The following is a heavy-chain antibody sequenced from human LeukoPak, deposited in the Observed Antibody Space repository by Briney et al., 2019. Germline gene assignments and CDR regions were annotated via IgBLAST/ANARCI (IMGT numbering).Heavy chain of an antibody. Sequence: PGRSLRLSCAASGFTFSSYGMHWVRQAPGKGLEWVAVIWYDGSNKYYADSVKGRFTISRDNSKNTLYLQMNSLRAEDTAVYYCAKDQPLYYYDSSGYYAGAFDIWGQGTMVTVSS. J-gene: IGHJ3*02. CDR1: GFTFSSYG. D-gene: IGHD3-22*01. CDR2: IWYDGSNK. CDR3: AKDQPLYYYDSSGYYAGAFDI. V-gene: IGHV3-33*06.